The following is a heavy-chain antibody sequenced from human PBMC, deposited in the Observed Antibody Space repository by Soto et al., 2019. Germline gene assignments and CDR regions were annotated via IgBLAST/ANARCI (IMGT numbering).Heavy chain of an antibody. D-gene: IGHD5-18*01. CDR2: IYYSGST. CDR3: ARGRRTRGYSYGAFDY. J-gene: IGHJ4*02. Sequence: SETLSLTCTVSRGSISSGTNYWAWIRQPPGKGLEWIANIYYSGSTFYNPSLKSRVTISLDTSKNQFSLKLSSVTAADTAVYYCARGRRTRGYSYGAFDYWGQGTLVTVSS. V-gene: IGHV4-39*01. CDR1: RGSISSGTNY.